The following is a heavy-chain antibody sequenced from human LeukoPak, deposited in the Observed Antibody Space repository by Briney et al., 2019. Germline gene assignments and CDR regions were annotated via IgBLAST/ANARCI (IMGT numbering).Heavy chain of an antibody. V-gene: IGHV3-9*01. CDR1: GFIFNNYA. D-gene: IGHD6-19*01. CDR3: AKDNRRHYTSGPNPDSLH. CDR2: ISWNSGSI. Sequence: GGSLTLSCAGSGFIFNNYAMHWVRQPPGKGLEWVSGISWNSGSIDYADSVEGRFTISRDNAKNSLYLQMNSLRVEDTAFYYCAKDNRRHYTSGPNPDSLHWGQGALVTVSS. J-gene: IGHJ4*02.